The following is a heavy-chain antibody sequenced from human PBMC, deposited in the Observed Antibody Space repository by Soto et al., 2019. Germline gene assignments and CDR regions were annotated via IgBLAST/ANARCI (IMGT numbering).Heavy chain of an antibody. D-gene: IGHD6-19*01. V-gene: IGHV3-33*01. Sequence: GGSLRLSCAASGFTFSSYGMHWVRQAPGKGLEWVAVIWYDGSNKYYADSVKGRFTISRDNSKNTLYLQMNSLRAEDTAVYYCARDTVEQWLVVPYYYYGMDVWGQGTTVTVSS. CDR1: GFTFSSYG. CDR3: ARDTVEQWLVVPYYYYGMDV. CDR2: IWYDGSNK. J-gene: IGHJ6*02.